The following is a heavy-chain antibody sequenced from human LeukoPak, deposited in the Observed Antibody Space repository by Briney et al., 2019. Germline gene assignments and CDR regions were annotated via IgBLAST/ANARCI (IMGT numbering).Heavy chain of an antibody. CDR1: GGASSGYY. J-gene: IGHJ4*02. CDR3: ARTRDGYLRY. D-gene: IGHD5-24*01. CDR2: SDHRGST. V-gene: IGHV4-34*01. Sequence: TSEPLSLTCAAYGGASSGYYCTWIRQPPGKGLEWIGESDHRGSTHYNPSLQSRVTISIDKSKNQFSLKVSSVTAADTALYYCARTRDGYLRYWSQGSLVTVSS.